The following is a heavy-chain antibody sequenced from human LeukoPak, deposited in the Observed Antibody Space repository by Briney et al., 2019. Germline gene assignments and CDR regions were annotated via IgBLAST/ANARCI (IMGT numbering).Heavy chain of an antibody. CDR2: INHSGST. Sequence: KASETLSLTCAVYGGSFSGYYWSWIRQPPGKGLEWIGEINHSGSTNYNPSLKSRVTISVDTSKNQFSLKLSSVTAADTAVYYCARHSGPNDVFDIWGKGKMVTVS. D-gene: IGHD3-10*01. CDR1: GGSFSGYY. CDR3: ARHSGPNDVFDI. V-gene: IGHV4-34*01. J-gene: IGHJ3*02.